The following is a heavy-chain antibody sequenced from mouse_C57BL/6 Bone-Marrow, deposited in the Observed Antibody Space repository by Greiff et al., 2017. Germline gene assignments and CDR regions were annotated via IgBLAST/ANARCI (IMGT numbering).Heavy chain of an antibody. CDR2: IYPRDGST. D-gene: IGHD4-1*01. Sequence: VQVVESDAELVKPGASVKISCKVSGYTFTDHTIHWMKQRPEQGLEWIGYIYPRDGSTKYNEKFKGKATLTADKSSSTAYMQLNSLTSEDSAVXFCARGMGRDAMDYWGQGTSVTVSS. V-gene: IGHV1-78*01. J-gene: IGHJ4*01. CDR3: ARGMGRDAMDY. CDR1: GYTFTDHT.